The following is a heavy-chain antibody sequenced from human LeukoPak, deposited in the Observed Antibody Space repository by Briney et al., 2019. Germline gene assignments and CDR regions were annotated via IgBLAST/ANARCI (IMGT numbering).Heavy chain of an antibody. J-gene: IGHJ5*02. CDR3: ARAYCSIITCYSELFDP. V-gene: IGHV3-74*01. D-gene: IGHD2-2*01. Sequence: GGSLRLSCATSGFTFSNYWMHWVRQAPGKGLVWVSRINSDGSLTDYADSVRGRFTISRDNAKNTLYLQMNSLRAEDTAVYYCARAYCSIITCYSELFDPWGQGTLVTVSS. CDR2: INSDGSLT. CDR1: GFTFSNYW.